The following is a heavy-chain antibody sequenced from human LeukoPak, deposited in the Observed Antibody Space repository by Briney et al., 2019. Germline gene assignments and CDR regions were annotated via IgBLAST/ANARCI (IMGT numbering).Heavy chain of an antibody. CDR1: GFTFSSYW. CDR2: IKQDGSEK. D-gene: IGHD6-13*01. V-gene: IGHV3-7*01. CDR3: ARDRYSSSWYPDYGMDV. Sequence: GGSLRLSCAASGFTFSSYWMSWVRQAPGKGLEWVANIKQDGSEKYYVDSVKGRFTISRDNAKNSLYLQMNSLRAEDTAVYYCARDRYSSSWYPDYGMDVWGQGTTVTVPS. J-gene: IGHJ6*02.